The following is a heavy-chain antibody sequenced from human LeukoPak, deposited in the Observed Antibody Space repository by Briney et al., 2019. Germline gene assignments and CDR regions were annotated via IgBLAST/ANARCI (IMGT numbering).Heavy chain of an antibody. CDR2: INPSGGST. J-gene: IGHJ4*02. CDR1: GYTFTSYY. D-gene: IGHD6-19*01. Sequence: ASVKVSCRASGYTFTSYYMHWVRQAPGQGLEWMGIINPSGGSTSYAQKFQGRVTMTRDTSTSTVYMELSSLRSEDTAVYYCARDSADGIAVAGTFDYWGQGTLVTVSS. V-gene: IGHV1-46*01. CDR3: ARDSADGIAVAGTFDY.